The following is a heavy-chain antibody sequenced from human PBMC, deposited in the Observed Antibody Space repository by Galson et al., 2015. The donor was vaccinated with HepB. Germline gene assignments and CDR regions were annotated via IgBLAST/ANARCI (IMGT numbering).Heavy chain of an antibody. CDR1: GVSISSSNW. Sequence: VSGVSISSSNWWSWVRQPPGKGLEWIGEIYYSGSTNYNPSLKSRVTISVDKSKNQFSLKLSSVTAADTAVYYCARDSDIVVVPAAMKGWPAPRSIDYWGQGTLVTVSS. CDR3: ARDSDIVVVPAAMKGWPAPRSIDY. D-gene: IGHD2-2*01. CDR2: IYYSGST. J-gene: IGHJ4*02. V-gene: IGHV4-4*02.